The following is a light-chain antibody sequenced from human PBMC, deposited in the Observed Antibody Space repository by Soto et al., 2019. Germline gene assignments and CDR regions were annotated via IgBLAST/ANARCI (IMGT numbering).Light chain of an antibody. CDR3: SSYAPRGASPVI. Sequence: QSALTQPASASGSPGQSITISCTGTSNDVGGHNYVSWFQQYPGKGPKLMIYEVTNRPSGVSNRFSGSKSGYTASLTNSGLRAEDEAHYYCSSYAPRGASPVIFGGGTKLTVL. V-gene: IGLV2-14*01. CDR1: SNDVGGHNY. CDR2: EVT. J-gene: IGLJ2*01.